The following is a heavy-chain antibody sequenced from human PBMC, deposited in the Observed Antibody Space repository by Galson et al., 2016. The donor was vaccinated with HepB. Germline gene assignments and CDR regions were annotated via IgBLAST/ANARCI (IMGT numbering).Heavy chain of an antibody. Sequence: SETLSLTCNVSGGSISTYYWNWVRQPPGKGLEWIGSIYYSGNTRQNPSLESRVTMSVDTSKNQFSLRLTSVTAADTAVYYCARDHGDGRAGLDYWGQGTLVTVSS. V-gene: IGHV4-59*01. CDR3: ARDHGDGRAGLDY. D-gene: IGHD5-24*01. J-gene: IGHJ4*02. CDR2: IYYSGNT. CDR1: GGSISTYY.